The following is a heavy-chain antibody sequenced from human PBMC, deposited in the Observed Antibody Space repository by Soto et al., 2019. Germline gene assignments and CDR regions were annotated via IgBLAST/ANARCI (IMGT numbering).Heavy chain of an antibody. J-gene: IGHJ4*02. CDR2: ISASNGKT. Sequence: QVQLVQSGAEVKKPGASVKVSCKASGYNFTTYGISWVRQAPGQGLEWMGWISASNGKTYYGQKFQGRVTMTTDSFTSTAYMELSSLTSDDTAVYYCARALPYSSSGDSWGRGTLVTVSS. CDR1: GYNFTTYG. V-gene: IGHV1-18*01. D-gene: IGHD6-13*01. CDR3: ARALPYSSSGDS.